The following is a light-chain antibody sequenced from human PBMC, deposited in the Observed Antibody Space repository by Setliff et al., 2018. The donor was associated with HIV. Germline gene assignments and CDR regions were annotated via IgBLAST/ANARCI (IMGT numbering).Light chain of an antibody. CDR1: SSDLGSYHL. V-gene: IGLV2-23*01. CDR3: CSYVAGSHYV. J-gene: IGLJ1*01. CDR2: EGS. Sequence: QSALPQPASVSGSPGQSITISCTGTSSDLGSYHLVSWYQHHPGKAPKLMIYEGSQRPLGVSTRFSGSTSGDTASLTIAGLQAEDEADYYCCSYVAGSHYVFGTGTKVTVL.